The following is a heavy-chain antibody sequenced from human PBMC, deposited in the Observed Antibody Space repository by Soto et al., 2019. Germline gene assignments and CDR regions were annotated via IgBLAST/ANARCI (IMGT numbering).Heavy chain of an antibody. Sequence: GESLKISCKGSGYSFTSYWIGWVRQMPGKGLEWMGIIYPGDSDTRYSPSFQGQVTISADKSISTAYLQWSSLKASDTAMYYCARRMDYDYVWGCYPYGMDVWGQGTTVTVSS. V-gene: IGHV5-51*01. CDR2: IYPGDSDT. D-gene: IGHD3-16*02. CDR1: GYSFTSYW. J-gene: IGHJ6*02. CDR3: ARRMDYDYVWGCYPYGMDV.